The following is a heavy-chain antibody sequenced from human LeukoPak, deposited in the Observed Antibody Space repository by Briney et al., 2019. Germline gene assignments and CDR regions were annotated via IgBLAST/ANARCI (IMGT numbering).Heavy chain of an antibody. D-gene: IGHD1-26*01. CDR2: ISSSGSTI. CDR3: ARGRYSGSYGVRYYFDY. V-gene: IGHV3-48*03. CDR1: GFTFSSYE. J-gene: IGHJ4*02. Sequence: GGSLRLSCAASGFTFSSYEMNWVRQAPGKGLEWVSYISSSGSTIYYADSVKGRFTISRDNAKNSLYLQMNSLRAEDTAVYYCARGRYSGSYGVRYYFDYWGQGTLVTVFS.